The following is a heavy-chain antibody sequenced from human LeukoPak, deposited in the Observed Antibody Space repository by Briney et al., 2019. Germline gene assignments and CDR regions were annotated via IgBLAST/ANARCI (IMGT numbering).Heavy chain of an antibody. CDR3: ARGPRAAADDY. D-gene: IGHD6-13*01. V-gene: IGHV1-3*01. J-gene: IGHJ4*02. CDR1: GYTFINFA. CDR2: INAGNGNT. Sequence: ASVKVSCRASGYTFINFAINWGRQAPGQRPEWMGWINAGNGNTKYSQKFQGRVTITRDTSASTAYMELSSLTSEDTAVYYCARGPRAAADDYWGQGTLVTVSS.